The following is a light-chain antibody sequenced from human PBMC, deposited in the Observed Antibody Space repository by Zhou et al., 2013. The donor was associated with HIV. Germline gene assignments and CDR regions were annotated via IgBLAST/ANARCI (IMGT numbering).Light chain of an antibody. CDR1: QSVSSN. V-gene: IGKV3-15*01. CDR3: QQYNNWPRPWT. Sequence: EIVMTQSPATLSVSPGERATLSCRASQSVSSNLAWYQQKPGQAPRLLIYGASTRATGIPARFSGSGSGTEFTLTISSMQSEDFAVYYCQQYNNWPRPWTFGQGTKVE. CDR2: GAS. J-gene: IGKJ1*01.